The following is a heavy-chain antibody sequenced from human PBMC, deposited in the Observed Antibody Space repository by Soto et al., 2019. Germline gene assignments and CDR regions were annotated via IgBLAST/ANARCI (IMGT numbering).Heavy chain of an antibody. J-gene: IGHJ6*02. V-gene: IGHV1-8*01. D-gene: IGHD4-17*01. Sequence: QVQLVQSGAEVKKPGASVKVSCKASGYTFTSYDINWVRQATGQGLEWMGWMNPNSGNTGYAQKFQGRVTMTRNTSISAGYMELSSVRSEDTAVYYCARGLSYGETYYYYYGMDVWGQGTTVTVSS. CDR3: ARGLSYGETYYYYYGMDV. CDR2: MNPNSGNT. CDR1: GYTFTSYD.